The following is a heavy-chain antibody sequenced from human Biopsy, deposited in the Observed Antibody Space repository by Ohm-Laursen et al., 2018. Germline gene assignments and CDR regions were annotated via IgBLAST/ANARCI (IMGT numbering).Heavy chain of an antibody. CDR1: SGSISSYY. CDR3: ATTTMDTSGWFGNYFDS. D-gene: IGHD6-19*01. J-gene: IGHJ4*02. V-gene: IGHV4-59*08. Sequence: TLSLTWTVSSGSISSYYWSWIRQPPGKGLEWIGYIDYRGSTMYNPPLRSRVTMSIDTSRNQFSLKLSSVTAADTAVYYCATTTMDTSGWFGNYFDSWGQGTLVTVSA. CDR2: IDYRGST.